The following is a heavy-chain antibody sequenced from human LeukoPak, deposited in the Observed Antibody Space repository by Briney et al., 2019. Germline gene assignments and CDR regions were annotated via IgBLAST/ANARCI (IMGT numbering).Heavy chain of an antibody. V-gene: IGHV3-49*03. CDR1: GFTFGDYL. J-gene: IGHJ4*02. CDR3: SRGSGWLSVY. D-gene: IGHD6-19*01. CDR2: ISGGTT. Sequence: GVLRLSCTASGFTFGDYLMSWFRQAPGKGLEWMGFISGGTTEYAATVKGRFTISRDDSTSIAYLQMNSPTTEDTAVYYCSRGSGWLSVYWGQGTLVTVSS.